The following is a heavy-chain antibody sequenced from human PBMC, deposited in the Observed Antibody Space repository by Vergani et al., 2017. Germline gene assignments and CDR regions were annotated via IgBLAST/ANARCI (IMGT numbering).Heavy chain of an antibody. D-gene: IGHD3-10*01. CDR3: GVIMVRSPRPDNWFDS. V-gene: IGHV4-38-2*02. CDR1: GYSISRGFY. Sequence: QIQLQESGPGLVKPSETLSLTCSVSGYSISRGFYWAWIRQTPEKGLEWIGGMFHTGEASNSPSLQSRVAFSMETSKNQFSLHLTSVTAADTAVYFCGVIMVRSPRPDNWFDSWGRGTLVTVSS. CDR2: MFHTGEA. J-gene: IGHJ5*01.